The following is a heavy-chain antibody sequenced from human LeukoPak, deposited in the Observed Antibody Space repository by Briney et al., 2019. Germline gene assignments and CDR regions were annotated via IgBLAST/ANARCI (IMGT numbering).Heavy chain of an antibody. CDR1: GGSTSSHY. Sequence: SETLSLTCTVSGGSTSSHYWSWIRQPPGKGLEWIGYIYYSGSTNYNPSLKSRVTISVDTSKNQFSLKLSSVTAADTAVYYCAREGGHNWNHYFDYWGQGTLVTVSS. D-gene: IGHD1-20*01. CDR2: IYYSGST. V-gene: IGHV4-59*11. J-gene: IGHJ4*02. CDR3: AREGGHNWNHYFDY.